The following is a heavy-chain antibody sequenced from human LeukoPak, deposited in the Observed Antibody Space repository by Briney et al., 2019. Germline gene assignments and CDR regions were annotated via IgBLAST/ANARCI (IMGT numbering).Heavy chain of an antibody. D-gene: IGHD3-22*01. V-gene: IGHV3-23*01. J-gene: IGHJ6*02. CDR3: ASQKANFYDSSGDV. CDR1: GFSFSSSA. Sequence: GGSLRLSCAASGFSFSSSAMSWVRQAPGKGLEWVSAISGSGGNTYYAGSVKGRFTIFRDNSKNMLYLQMNSLRAEDTALYYCASQKANFYDSSGDVWGQGTAVTVSS. CDR2: ISGSGGNT.